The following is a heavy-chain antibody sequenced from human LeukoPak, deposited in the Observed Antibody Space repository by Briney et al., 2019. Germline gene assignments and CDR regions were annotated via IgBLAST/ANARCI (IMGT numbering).Heavy chain of an antibody. J-gene: IGHJ4*02. CDR1: GFTFSSYA. Sequence: GRSLRLSCAASGFTFSSYAMHWVRQAPGKGLEWVAVISYDGSNKYYADSVKGRFTISRDNSKNTLYLQMNSLRAEDTAVYYCARDRYSSGWYNTGRGDLDYWGQGTLVTVSS. CDR2: ISYDGSNK. CDR3: ARDRYSSGWYNTGRGDLDY. V-gene: IGHV3-30-3*01. D-gene: IGHD6-19*01.